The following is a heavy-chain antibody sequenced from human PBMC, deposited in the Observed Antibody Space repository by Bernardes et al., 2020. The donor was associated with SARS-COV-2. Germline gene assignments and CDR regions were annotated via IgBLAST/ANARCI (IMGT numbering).Heavy chain of an antibody. D-gene: IGHD6-19*01. V-gene: IGHV3-74*01. CDR1: GLIFSNYW. J-gene: IGHJ4*02. CDR2: INTDGSST. Sequence: GGSLRLSCAASGLIFSNYWMHWVRQAPGEGLVWVSRINTDGSSTSYADSVKGRFTISRDNAKKSLYLQMNSLRAEDTAVYYCARDGSGWSRDVWGQGTLVTVSS. CDR3: ARDGSGWSRDV.